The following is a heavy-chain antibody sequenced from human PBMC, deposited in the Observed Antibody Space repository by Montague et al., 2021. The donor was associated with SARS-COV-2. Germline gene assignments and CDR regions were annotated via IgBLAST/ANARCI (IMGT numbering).Heavy chain of an antibody. V-gene: IGHV4-31*03. D-gene: IGHD3-10*01. CDR3: ATASGSGSLGFHY. Sequence: TLSLTCTVSGASISTGAYYWSWIRQHPEKGLEWIRYIYYSGTIYYNPSLKSRVTISLDTSNNHSSLKLSSVTAADTAVYYCATASGSGSLGFHYRGQGTLVLVSS. J-gene: IGHJ4*02. CDR1: GASISTGAYY. CDR2: IYYSGTI.